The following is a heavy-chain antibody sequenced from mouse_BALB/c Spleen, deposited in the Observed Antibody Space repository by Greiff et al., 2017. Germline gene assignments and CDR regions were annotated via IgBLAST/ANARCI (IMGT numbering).Heavy chain of an antibody. Sequence: EVKLVESGPGLVKPSQSLSLTCTVTGYSITSDYAWNWIRQFPGNKLEWMGYISYSGSTSYNPSLKSRISITRDTSKNQFFLQLNSVTTEDTATYYCARSYGYGGYAMDYWGQGTSVTVSS. CDR2: ISYSGST. CDR3: ARSYGYGGYAMDY. D-gene: IGHD1-2*01. V-gene: IGHV3-2*02. CDR1: GYSITSDYA. J-gene: IGHJ4*01.